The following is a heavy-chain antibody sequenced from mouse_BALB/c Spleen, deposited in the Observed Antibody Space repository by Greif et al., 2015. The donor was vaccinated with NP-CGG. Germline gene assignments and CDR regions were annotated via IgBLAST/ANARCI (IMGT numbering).Heavy chain of an antibody. J-gene: IGHJ3*01. CDR1: GFSLTGYG. V-gene: IGHV2-6-7*01. D-gene: IGHD1-1*01. CDR2: IWGDGST. CDR3: ARSGYGSSYWFAT. Sequence: VKLQESGPGLVAPSQSLSITCTVSGFSLTGYGVNWVRQPPGKGLEWLGMIWGDGSTDYNSALKSRLSISKDNSKSQVFLKMNSLQTDDTARYYCARSGYGSSYWFATGAKGLWSLSLQ.